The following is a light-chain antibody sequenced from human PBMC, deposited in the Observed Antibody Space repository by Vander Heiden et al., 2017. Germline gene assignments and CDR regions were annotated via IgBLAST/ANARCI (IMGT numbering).Light chain of an antibody. CDR2: KDS. J-gene: IGLJ1*01. Sequence: SYELTQAPQVSVSRGQKARNTCSGDDLPHHPAHLYQQKPGQAPVLVIFKDSERPSGIPERFSGSRSGTTVTLTITGVQAEDEAEYYCQSPDSIGTYYAFGPGTKVTVL. CDR1: DLPHHP. V-gene: IGLV3-25*03. CDR3: QSPDSIGTYYA.